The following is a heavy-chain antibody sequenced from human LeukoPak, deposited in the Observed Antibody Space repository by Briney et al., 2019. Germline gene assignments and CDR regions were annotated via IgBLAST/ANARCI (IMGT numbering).Heavy chain of an antibody. CDR1: GFTFSSYA. J-gene: IGHJ4*02. V-gene: IGHV3-64*01. CDR2: ITNNGDST. CDR3: ARVGDKGAFDY. D-gene: IGHD3-16*01. Sequence: PGGSLRLSCAASGFTFSSYAMRWVRQAPGKRLEYVSAITNNGDSTYYANSVEGRFIISRDNSKNTLYLQMGSLRAEDMAVYYCARVGDKGAFDYWGQGTLVTVSS.